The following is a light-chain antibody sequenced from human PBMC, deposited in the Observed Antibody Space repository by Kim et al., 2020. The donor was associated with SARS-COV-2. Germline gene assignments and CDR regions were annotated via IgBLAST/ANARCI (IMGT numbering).Light chain of an antibody. CDR2: DVS. Sequence: GQSITISCTGTSSDVGGYNYVSWYQQHPGKAPKLLIDDVSKRPSGVSNRFSGSKSANTASLTISGLQAEDEADYYCTSYTGSATWVFGGGTKLTVL. J-gene: IGLJ3*02. CDR3: TSYTGSATWV. CDR1: SSDVGGYNY. V-gene: IGLV2-14*03.